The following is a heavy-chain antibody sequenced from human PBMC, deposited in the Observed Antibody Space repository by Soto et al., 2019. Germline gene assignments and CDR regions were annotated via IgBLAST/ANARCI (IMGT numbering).Heavy chain of an antibody. CDR3: ASRLYYDSSGFEGGGMDV. J-gene: IGHJ6*02. CDR2: IYYSGST. V-gene: IGHV4-39*01. Sequence: PSETLSLTCTVSGGSISSSNYYRGWIRQPPGKWLEWIGSIYYSGSTYYNPSLKSRVTISVDTSKNPFSLKLSSVTAADTAVYYCASRLYYDSSGFEGGGMDVWGQGTTVTVSS. CDR1: GGSISSSNYY. D-gene: IGHD3-22*01.